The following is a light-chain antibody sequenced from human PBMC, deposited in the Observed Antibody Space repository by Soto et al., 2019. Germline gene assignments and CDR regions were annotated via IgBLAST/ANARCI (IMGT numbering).Light chain of an antibody. CDR1: QSVSSSY. CDR2: GAS. CDR3: QQYGSSPPRT. V-gene: IGKV3-20*01. J-gene: IGKJ2*01. Sequence: EIVWTQSPGTLYLSPGERATLSCRASQSVSSSYLAWYQQIPGQAPRLLIYGASSRATGIPDRFSGSGSGIDLTRIISRLEHEDFAMYYCQQYGSSPPRTFGQGTKLEIK.